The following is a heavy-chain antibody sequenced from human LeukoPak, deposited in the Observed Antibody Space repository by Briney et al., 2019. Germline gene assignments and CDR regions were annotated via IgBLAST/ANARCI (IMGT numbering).Heavy chain of an antibody. CDR1: GYTFTGYY. Sequence: ASVKVSCKASGYTFTGYYMHWVRQAPGQGLEWMGWINPNSGGTNYAQKFQGRVTMTRDTSISTAYMELSRLRSDDTAVYYCARASSSWQNYYYYYYMDVWGKGTTVTVSS. CDR3: ARASSSWQNYYYYYYMDV. J-gene: IGHJ6*03. D-gene: IGHD6-13*01. V-gene: IGHV1-2*02. CDR2: INPNSGGT.